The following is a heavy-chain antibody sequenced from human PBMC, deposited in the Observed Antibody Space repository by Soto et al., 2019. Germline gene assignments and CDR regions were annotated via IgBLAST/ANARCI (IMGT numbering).Heavy chain of an antibody. CDR2: ISTTSTYI. D-gene: IGHD5-12*01. V-gene: IGHV3-21*01. CDR1: GFTFSSYT. J-gene: IGHJ4*02. CDR3: ARVGSGNDNPFDY. Sequence: EVQLVESGGGLVKPGGSLRLSCAASGFTFSSYTMNWVRQAPGKGLEWVSSISTTSTYIYYADSVKGRFTISRDNAKNSLYLQMNSLRAEDTAVYYCARVGSGNDNPFDYWGQGTLVTVSS.